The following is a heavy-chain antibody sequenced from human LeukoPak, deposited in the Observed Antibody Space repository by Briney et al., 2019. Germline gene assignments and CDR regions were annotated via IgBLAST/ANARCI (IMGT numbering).Heavy chain of an antibody. J-gene: IGHJ4*02. CDR2: ISGSGGST. Sequence: GGSLRLSCAASGFTFSSYAMNWIRQAPGKGLEWVSAISGSGGSTYYADSVKGRFTISRDNSKNTLYLQMNSLRAEDTAVYYCAKWGLYCSSTSCQFDYWGQGTLVTVSS. D-gene: IGHD2-2*01. V-gene: IGHV3-23*01. CDR1: GFTFSSYA. CDR3: AKWGLYCSSTSCQFDY.